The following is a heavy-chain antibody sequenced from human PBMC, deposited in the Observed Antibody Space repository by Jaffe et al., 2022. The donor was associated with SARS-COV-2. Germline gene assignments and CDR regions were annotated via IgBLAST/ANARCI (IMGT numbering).Heavy chain of an antibody. D-gene: IGHD3-10*01. J-gene: IGHJ6*03. CDR2: ISADGSDT. CDR3: ARGGSGRYIGGRYYYNYMDV. V-gene: IGHV3-74*01. CDR1: GFTFSSYR. Sequence: EVQLVESGGGLVQPGGSLRLSCAASGFTFSSYRMHWVRQAPGKGLLWVSRISADGSDTVYADSVKGRFTISRDNAKNTLYLQMNSLRAEDTAIYYCARGGSGRYIGGRYYYNYMDVWGEGTTVTVSS.